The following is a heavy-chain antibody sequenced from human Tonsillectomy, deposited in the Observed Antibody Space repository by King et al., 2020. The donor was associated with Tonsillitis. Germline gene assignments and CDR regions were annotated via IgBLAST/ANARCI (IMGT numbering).Heavy chain of an antibody. CDR3: ARDFCGETSSYPYDY. CDR1: GYTFTDYY. D-gene: IGHD2-21*01. CDR2: IKSDTGGT. J-gene: IGHJ4*02. V-gene: IGHV1-2*02. Sequence: VQLVQSGAEVKKPGASVKVSCQASGYTFTDYYIHWVRQAPGQGLEWMGWIKSDTGGTKYGQKFQGRVTMTRDTSISTAYMELTSLRSDDTAVYYCARDFCGETSSYPYDYWGQGTQVTVSS.